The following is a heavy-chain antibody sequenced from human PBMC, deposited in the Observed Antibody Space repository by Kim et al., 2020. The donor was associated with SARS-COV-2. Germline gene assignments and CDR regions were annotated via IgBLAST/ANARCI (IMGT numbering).Heavy chain of an antibody. CDR2: INTNTGNP. CDR3: ARCVDWLSFYYYGMDV. CDR1: GYTFTSYA. D-gene: IGHD3-9*01. J-gene: IGHJ6*02. Sequence: ASVKVSCKASGYTFTSYAMNWVRQAPGQGLEWMGWINTNTGNPTYAQGFTGRFVFSLDTSVSTAYLQISSLKAEDTAVYYCARCVDWLSFYYYGMDVWGQGTTVTVSS. V-gene: IGHV7-4-1*02.